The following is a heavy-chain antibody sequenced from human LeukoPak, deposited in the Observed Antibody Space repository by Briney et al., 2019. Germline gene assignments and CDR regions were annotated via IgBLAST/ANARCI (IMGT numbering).Heavy chain of an antibody. CDR2: FFLSVSP. D-gene: IGHD5-18*01. J-gene: IGHJ5*02. Sequence: SETLSLTCTVPDGPISSFYWSWIRRPPGKGLEGFEDFFLSVSPYYNRSLKSRVTISVDMYNNQFSLKLSSVTAADTAVYYCAAHNERSSGYSYGTHIFKNWFDPWGQGTLVTVSS. CDR3: AAHNERSSGYSYGTHIFKNWFDP. V-gene: IGHV4-59*01. CDR1: DGPISSFY.